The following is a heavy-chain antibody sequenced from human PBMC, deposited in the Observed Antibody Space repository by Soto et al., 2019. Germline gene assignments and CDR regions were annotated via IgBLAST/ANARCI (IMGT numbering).Heavy chain of an antibody. Sequence: QLQLQESGPGLVKPSETLSLTCTISGASIRNRSYYWGWIRQPPGKGLEWIGTIYYSGSIYYNPALQSRVTISVDTSNNQFSLRLSSVTAADTAVYYCARLRVSGGGGGTDDNWGHGTLVTVSS. V-gene: IGHV4-39*01. CDR2: IYYSGSI. D-gene: IGHD2-15*01. CDR1: GASIRNRSYY. J-gene: IGHJ4*01. CDR3: ARLRVSGGGGGTDDN.